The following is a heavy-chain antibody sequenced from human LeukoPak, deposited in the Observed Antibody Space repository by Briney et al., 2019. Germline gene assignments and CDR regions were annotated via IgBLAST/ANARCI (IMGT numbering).Heavy chain of an antibody. J-gene: IGHJ5*02. D-gene: IGHD3-3*01. V-gene: IGHV3-30-3*01. CDR3: ARVAYYDFWSGPAGFDP. CDR1: GFTFSSYA. Sequence: GGSLRLSCAASGFTFSSYAMHWVRQAPGKGLEWVAVISYDGSNKYYADSVKGRFTISRDNSKNTLYLQMNSLRAEDTAVYYCARVAYYDFWSGPAGFDPWGQGTLVTVSS. CDR2: ISYDGSNK.